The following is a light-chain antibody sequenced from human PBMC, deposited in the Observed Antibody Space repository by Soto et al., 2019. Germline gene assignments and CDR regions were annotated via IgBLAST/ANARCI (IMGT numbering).Light chain of an antibody. J-gene: IGKJ4*01. CDR1: QSVSKY. CDR3: QQCYITPLT. CDR2: AAS. V-gene: IGKV1-39*01. Sequence: DVPMTQSPSSLSASVGDRVTITCRASQSVSKYLNWYQQKPGKAPKLLIYAASSLQSGVPSRFSGSGSGTEFTLTITSLQPEDFATYYCQQCYITPLTFGGGTKVEVK.